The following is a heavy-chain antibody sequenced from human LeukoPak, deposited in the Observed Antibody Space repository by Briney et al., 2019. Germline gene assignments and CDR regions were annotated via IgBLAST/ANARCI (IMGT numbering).Heavy chain of an antibody. CDR3: AELGITMNVGV. CDR2: VYYSGST. Sequence: PSETLSLTCTVSGGSISSSSDYWGWIRQPPGKGLEWIGSVYYSGSTYYNPSLKSRVTISVDTSKNQFSLKLSSVTAADTAVYCCAELGITMNVGVWGKGTTVTISS. D-gene: IGHD3-22*01. CDR1: GGSISSSSDY. J-gene: IGHJ6*04. V-gene: IGHV4-39*01.